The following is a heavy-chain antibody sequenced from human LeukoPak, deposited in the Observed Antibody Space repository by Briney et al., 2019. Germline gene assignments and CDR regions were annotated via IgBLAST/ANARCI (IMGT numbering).Heavy chain of an antibody. D-gene: IGHD4-17*01. Sequence: GGSLRLSCVASGFTFSRYGMHWVRQAPGKGLEWVAVISYDGSNKYYADSVKGRFTISRGNSKNTLYLQMNSVRGEDTAVYYCAKLGTTSVTTGYWGQGILVTVSS. CDR2: ISYDGSNK. J-gene: IGHJ4*02. V-gene: IGHV3-30*18. CDR3: AKLGTTSVTTGY. CDR1: GFTFSRYG.